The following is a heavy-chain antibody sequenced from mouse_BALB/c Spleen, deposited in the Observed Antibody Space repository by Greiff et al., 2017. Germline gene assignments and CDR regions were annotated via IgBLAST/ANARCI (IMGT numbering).Heavy chain of an antibody. Sequence: EVKLMESGGGLVKPGGSLKLSCAASGFTFSSYTMSWVRQTPEKRLEWVATISSGGSYTYYPDTVTGRFTISRDNAKNTLYLEMSSLRSEDTAMYYCARKEDYGSSLSYWGQGTLVTVSA. V-gene: IGHV5-6-4*01. CDR2: ISSGGSYT. CDR3: ARKEDYGSSLSY. CDR1: GFTFSSYT. D-gene: IGHD1-1*01. J-gene: IGHJ3*01.